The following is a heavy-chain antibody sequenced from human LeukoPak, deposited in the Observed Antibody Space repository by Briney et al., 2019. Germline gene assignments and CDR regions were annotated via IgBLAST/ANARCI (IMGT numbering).Heavy chain of an antibody. CDR2: IYTSGST. V-gene: IGHV4-61*02. CDR1: GGSISSGSYY. J-gene: IGHJ6*03. Sequence: PSQTLSLTCTVSGGSISSGSYYWSWIRQPAGKGLEWIGRIYTSGSTNYNPSLKSRVTISVDTSKNQFSLKLSSVTAADTAVYYCARDSGMRLPSYYMDVWGKGTTVTVSS. CDR3: ARDSGMRLPSYYMDV. D-gene: IGHD3-10*01.